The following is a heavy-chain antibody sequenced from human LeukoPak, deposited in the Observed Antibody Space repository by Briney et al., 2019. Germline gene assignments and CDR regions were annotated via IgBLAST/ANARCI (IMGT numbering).Heavy chain of an antibody. CDR1: GFTFSSYS. V-gene: IGHV3-33*01. J-gene: IGHJ4*02. CDR3: ARFAYSSGWYYFDY. CDR2: IWYDGSNK. D-gene: IGHD6-19*01. Sequence: GRSLRLSCAASGFTFSSYSMHWVRQAPGKGLEWVAVIWYDGSNKYYADSVKGQFTISRDNSKNTLYLQMNSLRAEDTAVYYCARFAYSSGWYYFDYWGQGTLVTVSS.